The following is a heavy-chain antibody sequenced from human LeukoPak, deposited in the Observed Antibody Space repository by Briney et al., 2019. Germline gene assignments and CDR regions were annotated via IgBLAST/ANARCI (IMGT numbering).Heavy chain of an antibody. V-gene: IGHV4-39*07. CDR2: IYYSGST. CDR1: GGSISSSSYY. CDR3: ASGLRLGGLVYFDY. D-gene: IGHD3-16*01. J-gene: IGHJ4*02. Sequence: SETLSLTCTVSGGSISSSSYYWGWIRQPPGKGLEWIGSIYYSGSTYYNPSLKSRVTISVDRSKNQFSLKLSSVTAADTAVYYCASGLRLGGLVYFDYWGQGTLVTVSS.